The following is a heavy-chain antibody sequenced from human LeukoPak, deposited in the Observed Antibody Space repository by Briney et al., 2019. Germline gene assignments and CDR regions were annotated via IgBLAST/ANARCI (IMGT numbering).Heavy chain of an antibody. J-gene: IGHJ5*02. Sequence: GGSLRLSCAASGFXVSSNYMSWVRQAPGKGQEWVSVIYSGGNTYYADSVEGRFTISRDNSKNTLYLQMNSLRAEDTAVYYCARGIGSQLRSGWFDPWGQGTLVTVSS. V-gene: IGHV3-66*01. CDR3: ARGIGSQLRSGWFDP. D-gene: IGHD3-3*01. CDR1: GFXVSSNY. CDR2: IYSGGNT.